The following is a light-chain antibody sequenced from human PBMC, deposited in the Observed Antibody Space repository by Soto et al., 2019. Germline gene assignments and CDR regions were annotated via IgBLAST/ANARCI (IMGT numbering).Light chain of an antibody. J-gene: IGLJ1*01. CDR1: SSNFGAGYE. Sequence: QSVLAQPPSVSGAPGQRVTISCTGSSSNFGAGYEVHWYKQLPGAAPTLVIFNNLNRPSGVPERFSGSKSGTSASLVISGLQAEDEADYYCQSFDSSMRAYVFGSGTKGTVL. CDR2: NNL. V-gene: IGLV1-40*01. CDR3: QSFDSSMRAYV.